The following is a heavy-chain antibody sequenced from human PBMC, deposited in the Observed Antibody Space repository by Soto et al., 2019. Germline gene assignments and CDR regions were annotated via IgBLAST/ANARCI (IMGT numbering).Heavy chain of an antibody. J-gene: IGHJ5*02. D-gene: IGHD1-7*01. Sequence: ASVKVSCKASGYTFTSYGISWVRQAPGQGLEWMGWISAYNGNTNYAQKLQGRVTMTTDTSTSTAYTELRSLRSDDTAVYYCARLAGTTVKWFDPWGQGTLVTVSS. CDR1: GYTFTSYG. CDR2: ISAYNGNT. CDR3: ARLAGTTVKWFDP. V-gene: IGHV1-18*01.